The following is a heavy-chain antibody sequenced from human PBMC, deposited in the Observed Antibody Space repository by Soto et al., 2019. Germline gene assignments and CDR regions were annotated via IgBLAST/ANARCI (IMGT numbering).Heavy chain of an antibody. V-gene: IGHV3-73*01. Sequence: EVQLVESGGGLVQPGGSLKLSCAASGFTFSGCAVHWVRQASGKGLEWLGRIRSKPNNYATEYAASVQGRFTFSRDDSKNTAYLEMNSLKTEDTAVYYCTRWAYSYGWYFDYWGQGALATVSS. D-gene: IGHD6-19*01. CDR1: GFTFSGCA. CDR3: TRWAYSYGWYFDY. J-gene: IGHJ4*02. CDR2: IRSKPNNYAT.